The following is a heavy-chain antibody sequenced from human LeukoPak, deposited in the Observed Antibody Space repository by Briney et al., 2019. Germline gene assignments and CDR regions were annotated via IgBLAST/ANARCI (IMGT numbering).Heavy chain of an antibody. V-gene: IGHV4-39*01. D-gene: IGHD2-2*01. CDR1: DGSITSSSYY. Sequence: SETLSLTCTVSDGSITSSSYYWGWIRQPPGKWLEWNGSIYYSGSTYYNPSLKSRVTISEDTSKNQFSLSLTSVTAADTAVYYCARGGYCSDNSCWWFDPWGQGTLVTVSS. CDR3: ARGGYCSDNSCWWFDP. J-gene: IGHJ5*02. CDR2: IYYSGST.